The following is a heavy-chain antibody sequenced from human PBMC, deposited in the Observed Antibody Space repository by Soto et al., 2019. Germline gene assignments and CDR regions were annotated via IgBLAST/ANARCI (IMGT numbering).Heavy chain of an antibody. Sequence: QLQLQESGPGLVKPSETLSLTCTVSGGSISSSSYYWGWIRQPPGKGLEWIGRIYYSGSTYYNPSLKSRVTISVDTSKNQFSLKLSSVTAADTAVYYCARSDSCSTSCYMVPYYYYGMDVWGQGTTVTVSS. CDR1: GGSISSSSYY. V-gene: IGHV4-39*01. CDR2: IYYSGST. J-gene: IGHJ6*02. D-gene: IGHD2-2*02. CDR3: ARSDSCSTSCYMVPYYYYGMDV.